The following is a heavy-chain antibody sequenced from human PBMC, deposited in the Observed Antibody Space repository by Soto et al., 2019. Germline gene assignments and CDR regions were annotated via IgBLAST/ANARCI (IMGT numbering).Heavy chain of an antibody. CDR1: GASLSDNY. V-gene: IGHV4-34*01. D-gene: IGHD3-3*01. Sequence: PSETLSLTCAVFGASLSDNYWSWIRQPPGKGLEWIGEINHSGNSKYNPSLKSRVTITVDTSKSQVSLKLRSVTAADTAVYYCARGRGDLDYWAQGSQVTVSS. J-gene: IGHJ4*02. CDR2: INHSGNS. CDR3: ARGRGDLDY.